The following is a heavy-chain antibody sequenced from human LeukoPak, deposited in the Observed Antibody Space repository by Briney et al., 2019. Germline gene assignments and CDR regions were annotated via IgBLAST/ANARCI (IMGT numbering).Heavy chain of an antibody. Sequence: SETLPLTCTVSGGSISSYYWSWIRQPPGKGLEWIGYIYYSGSTNYNPSLKSRVTISVDTSKNQFSLKLSSVTAADTAVYYCARSRPGVTIFGVVITEVDYWGQGTLVTVSS. D-gene: IGHD3-3*01. CDR2: IYYSGST. J-gene: IGHJ4*02. V-gene: IGHV4-59*01. CDR3: ARSRPGVTIFGVVITEVDY. CDR1: GGSISSYY.